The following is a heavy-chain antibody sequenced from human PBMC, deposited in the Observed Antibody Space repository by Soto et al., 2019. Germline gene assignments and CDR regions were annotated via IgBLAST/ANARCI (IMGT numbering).Heavy chain of an antibody. CDR1: GGSISSGDYK. CDR3: ARSDNYAPVEY. Sequence: QVQLQESGPGLVKPSQTLSLTCTVSGGSISSGDYKWSWIRQPPGKGLEWIGYIYYSGYNYNNPSLKSRVTMSVDTSKNLFSLKLSSVTAADTAVYYCARSDNYAPVEYWGQGTLVTVSS. CDR2: IYYSGYN. V-gene: IGHV4-30-4*01. D-gene: IGHD4-4*01. J-gene: IGHJ4*02.